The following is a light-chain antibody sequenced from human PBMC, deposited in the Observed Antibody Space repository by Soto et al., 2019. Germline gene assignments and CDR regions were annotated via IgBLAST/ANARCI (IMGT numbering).Light chain of an antibody. CDR2: GAS. J-gene: IGKJ2*01. Sequence: EIVMTQSPATLSMSPGERATLSCRASQSVGANLAWYQQKPGQAPRLLIYGASTRATGLPARFSGSGSGTEFTLTISSLQSEDFAVYYCQQYNKWPEEYPFGQGTKLEIK. CDR3: QQYNKWPEEYP. V-gene: IGKV3-15*01. CDR1: QSVGAN.